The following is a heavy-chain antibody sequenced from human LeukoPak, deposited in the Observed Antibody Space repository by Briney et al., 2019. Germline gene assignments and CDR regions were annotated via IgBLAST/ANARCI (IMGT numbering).Heavy chain of an antibody. CDR2: MNPNSGNT. J-gene: IGHJ5*02. CDR3: ARGSHDYSSSSHLDWFDP. Sequence: ASVKVSCKASGYTFTSYDINWVRQATGQRLEWMGWMNPNSGNTGYAQKFQGRVTMTRNTSISTAYMELSSLRSEDTAVYYCARGSHDYSSSSHLDWFDPWGQGTLVTVSS. D-gene: IGHD6-6*01. V-gene: IGHV1-8*01. CDR1: GYTFTSYD.